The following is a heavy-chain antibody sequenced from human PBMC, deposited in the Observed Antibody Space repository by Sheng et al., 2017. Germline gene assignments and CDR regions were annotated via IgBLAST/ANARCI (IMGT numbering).Heavy chain of an antibody. CDR1: GFTFSSYE. CDR3: ASQLDFWSGFGY. CDR2: ISSSGSTI. V-gene: IGHV3-48*03. J-gene: IGHJ4*02. D-gene: IGHD3-3*01. Sequence: EVQLVESGGGLVQPGGSLRLSCAASGFTFSSYEMNWVRQAPGKGLEWVSYISSSGSTIYYADSVKGRFTISRDNAKNSLYLQMNSLRAEDTAVYYCASQLDFWSGFGYWGQGTLVTVSS.